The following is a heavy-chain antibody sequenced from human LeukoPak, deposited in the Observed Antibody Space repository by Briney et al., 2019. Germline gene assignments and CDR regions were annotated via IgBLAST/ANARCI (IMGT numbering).Heavy chain of an antibody. CDR2: INSDGSST. CDR1: GFTFSSYW. D-gene: IGHD5-12*01. CDR3: AKATRRGVATTFDY. V-gene: IGHV3-74*01. J-gene: IGHJ4*02. Sequence: PGGSLRLSCAASGFTFSSYWMRWARQAPGKGLVWVSRINSDGSSTTNADSVKGRFTISRDNAKNSLYLQMNSLRAEDTALYYCAKATRRGVATTFDYWGLGTLVTVSS.